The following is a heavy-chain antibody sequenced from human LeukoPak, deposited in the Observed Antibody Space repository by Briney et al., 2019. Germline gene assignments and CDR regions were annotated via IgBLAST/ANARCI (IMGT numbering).Heavy chain of an antibody. Sequence: GGSLRLSCAASGFTFSSYAMSWVRQAPGKGLEWVARLVYDERNDYANSVKGRFTISRDNSKNTLYLQMDNLRVDDTAVYYCARDLSAAYDFWGQGILVTVSS. D-gene: IGHD2-21*01. CDR2: LVYDERN. J-gene: IGHJ4*02. CDR3: ARDLSAAYDF. V-gene: IGHV3-33*08. CDR1: GFTFSSYA.